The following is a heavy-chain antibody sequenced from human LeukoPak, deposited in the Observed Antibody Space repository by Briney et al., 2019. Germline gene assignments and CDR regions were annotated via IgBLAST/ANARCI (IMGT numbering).Heavy chain of an antibody. CDR3: SRDPNGDYIGAFDI. J-gene: IGHJ3*02. CDR1: GFTFSTYA. D-gene: IGHD2-8*01. V-gene: IGHV3-23*01. CDR2: IRGGGATT. Sequence: GGSLRLSCAASGFTFSTYAMTWVRQAPGQGLEWVSSIRGGGATTFYADSVKGRFTISRDNIRNTLHLQMSSLRAEDTALYYCSRDPNGDYIGAFDIWGQGIMVTVSS.